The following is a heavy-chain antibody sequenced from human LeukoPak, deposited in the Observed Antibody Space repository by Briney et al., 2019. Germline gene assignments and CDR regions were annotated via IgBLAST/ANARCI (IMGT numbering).Heavy chain of an antibody. CDR3: ARDAYGDSPEYLSYYYYYMDV. CDR1: GGSISRSSYY. Sequence: SETLSLTCTVSGGSISRSSYYWGWIRQPPGKGLEWIGSIYYSGSTYYNPSLKSRVTISVDTSKNQFSLKLSSVTAADTAVYYCARDAYGDSPEYLSYYYYYMDVWGKGTTVTVSS. D-gene: IGHD4-17*01. CDR2: IYYSGST. J-gene: IGHJ6*03. V-gene: IGHV4-39*07.